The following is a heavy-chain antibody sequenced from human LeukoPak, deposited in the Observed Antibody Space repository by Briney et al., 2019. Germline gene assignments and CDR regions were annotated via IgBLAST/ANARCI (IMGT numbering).Heavy chain of an antibody. V-gene: IGHV1-18*01. CDR1: GYTFTSYG. D-gene: IGHD1-26*01. Sequence: ASVKVSCKASGYTFTSYGISWVRQAPGQGLEWMGWISAYNGNTNYAQKLQGRVTMTTDTSTSTAYMELRSLRSDDTAVYYCARGSMGVLWEPLPDGAFDIWGQGTMVTVSS. CDR2: ISAYNGNT. J-gene: IGHJ3*02. CDR3: ARGSMGVLWEPLPDGAFDI.